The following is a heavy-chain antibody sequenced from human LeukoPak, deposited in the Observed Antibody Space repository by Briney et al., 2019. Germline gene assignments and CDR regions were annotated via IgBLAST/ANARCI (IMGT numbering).Heavy chain of an antibody. V-gene: IGHV1-46*01. J-gene: IGHJ4*02. Sequence: ASVKVSCKASGYTFTSYYMHWVRQAPGQGLEWMGIINPSSGKINYAQKFQDRVTMTRDTSTSTVYMELSSLRSDDTAVYYCARDLASSGYYWDWGQGTLVTVSS. CDR3: ARDLASSGYYWD. D-gene: IGHD3-22*01. CDR2: INPSSGKI. CDR1: GYTFTSYY.